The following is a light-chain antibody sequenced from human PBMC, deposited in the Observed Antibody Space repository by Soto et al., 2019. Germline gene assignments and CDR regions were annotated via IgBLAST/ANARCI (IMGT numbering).Light chain of an antibody. Sequence: QSVLTQPASVSGSPGQSITISCTGTSSDVGGYNYVSWYQQHPGKAPKLMIYEVTNRPSGVSNRFSGSKSGNTASLTISGLQAEDEADYYCSSYKSSSTPLYGFGTGTKGTVL. J-gene: IGLJ1*01. CDR3: SSYKSSSTPLYG. V-gene: IGLV2-14*01. CDR2: EVT. CDR1: SSDVGGYNY.